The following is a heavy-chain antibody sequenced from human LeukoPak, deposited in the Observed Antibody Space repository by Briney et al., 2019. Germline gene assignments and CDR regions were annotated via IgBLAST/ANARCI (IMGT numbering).Heavy chain of an antibody. CDR1: GGSFSGYY. V-gene: IGHV4-34*01. J-gene: IGHJ6*02. CDR2: INHSGST. D-gene: IGHD2-15*01. Sequence: KPSETLSLTCAVYGGSFSGYYWSWIRQPPGKGLEWIGEINHSGSTNYNPSLKSRVTISVDTSKNQFSLKLSSVTAADTAVYYCARGSIVVGVAASGIGDYYYYGMDVWGQGTTVTVSS. CDR3: ARGSIVVGVAASGIGDYYYYGMDV.